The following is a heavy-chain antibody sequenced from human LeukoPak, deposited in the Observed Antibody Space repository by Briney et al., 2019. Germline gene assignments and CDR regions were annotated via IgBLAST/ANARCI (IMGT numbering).Heavy chain of an antibody. Sequence: ASVKVSCKASGGTFSSYAISWVRQAPGQGLEWMGRIIPIFGTANYAQKLQGRVTITTDESTSTAYMELSSLRSEDTAVYYCARDSGEVAGTDYWGQGTLVTVSS. CDR2: IIPIFGTA. CDR3: ARDSGEVAGTDY. J-gene: IGHJ4*02. CDR1: GGTFSSYA. D-gene: IGHD6-19*01. V-gene: IGHV1-69*05.